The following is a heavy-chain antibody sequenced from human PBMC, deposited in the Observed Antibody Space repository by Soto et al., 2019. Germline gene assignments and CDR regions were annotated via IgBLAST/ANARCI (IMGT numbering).Heavy chain of an antibody. V-gene: IGHV3-30*18. CDR2: ISFDGSNK. D-gene: IGHD5-12*01. Sequence: QVQLVESGGGVVQPGRSLRLSCTASGFTFRSNGMHWVRQAAGKGLERVAAISFDGSNKYYADSVKGRFTISRYNYKNPVYLQMNSLRVEDTAVYYCAKDPATVIPLGAAGMDVWGQGTTVTVSS. CDR3: AKDPATVIPLGAAGMDV. CDR1: GFTFRSNG. J-gene: IGHJ6*02.